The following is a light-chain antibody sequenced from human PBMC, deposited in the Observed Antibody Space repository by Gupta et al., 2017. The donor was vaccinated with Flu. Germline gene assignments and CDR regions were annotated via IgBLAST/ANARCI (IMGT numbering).Light chain of an antibody. CDR1: QSVSSTY. J-gene: IGKJ1*01. Sequence: EIVLTQSPGTLSLSPGERATLSCRASQSVSSTYLAWYQQKPGQAPRLLIYGTSSRANGIPDRFSGSASATDFTLTIRRLAPEDFAVYYCQGDGGSPWTFGPGTKVEIK. CDR3: QGDGGSPWT. CDR2: GTS. V-gene: IGKV3-20*01.